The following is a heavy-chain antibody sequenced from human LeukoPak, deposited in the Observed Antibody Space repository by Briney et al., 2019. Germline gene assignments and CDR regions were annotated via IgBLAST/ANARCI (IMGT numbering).Heavy chain of an antibody. Sequence: SETLSLTCTVSGGSISSYYWSWIRQPPGKGLEWIGEINHGGSTNYNPSLKSRVTISVDTSKNQFSLKLSSVTAADTAVYYCARRYYGSGSYYNYWGQGTLVTVSS. V-gene: IGHV4-34*01. CDR1: GGSISSYY. CDR3: ARRYYGSGSYYNY. J-gene: IGHJ4*02. D-gene: IGHD3-10*01. CDR2: INHGGST.